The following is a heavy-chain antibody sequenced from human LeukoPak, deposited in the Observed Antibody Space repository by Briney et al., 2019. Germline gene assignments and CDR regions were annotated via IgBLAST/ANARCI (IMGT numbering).Heavy chain of an antibody. J-gene: IGHJ4*02. D-gene: IGHD3-9*01. Sequence: SETLSLTCTVSGGSISSYYWSWIRQPPGKGLEWIGYVYYSGSTNYNPSLKSRVTISVDTSKNQFSLKLSSVTAADTAVYYCARGLTYYDFLTGYYTFPYFDYWGQGTPVTVSS. CDR3: ARGLTYYDFLTGYYTFPYFDY. CDR1: GGSISSYY. V-gene: IGHV4-59*01. CDR2: VYYSGST.